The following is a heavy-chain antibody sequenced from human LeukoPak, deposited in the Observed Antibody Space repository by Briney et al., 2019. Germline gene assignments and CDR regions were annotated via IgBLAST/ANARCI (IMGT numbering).Heavy chain of an antibody. CDR1: GFTFSSYA. Sequence: GGSLRLSCAASGFTFSSYAMSWVRQAPGKGLEWVSAISGSGGSTYYADSVKGRFTISRDNSKNTLYLQMNSLRAEDTAVCYCAKDLYLQWLVPFSTGIYFDYWGQGTLVTVSS. CDR3: AKDLYLQWLVPFSTGIYFDY. D-gene: IGHD6-19*01. J-gene: IGHJ4*02. V-gene: IGHV3-23*01. CDR2: ISGSGGST.